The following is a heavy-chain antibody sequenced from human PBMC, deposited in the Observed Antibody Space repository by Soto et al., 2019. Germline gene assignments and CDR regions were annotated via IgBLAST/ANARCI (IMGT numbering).Heavy chain of an antibody. CDR1: GGSISSSSYY. D-gene: IGHD5-12*01. Sequence: QLQLQESGPGLVKPSETLSLTCTVSGGSISSSSYYWGWIRQPPGKGLEWIGSIYYSGSTYYNPSLKSRVTISVDTSKNQFSLKLSSVTAADTAVYYCARHAEYSGYEGAFDIWGQGTMVTVSS. CDR2: IYYSGST. CDR3: ARHAEYSGYEGAFDI. J-gene: IGHJ3*02. V-gene: IGHV4-39*01.